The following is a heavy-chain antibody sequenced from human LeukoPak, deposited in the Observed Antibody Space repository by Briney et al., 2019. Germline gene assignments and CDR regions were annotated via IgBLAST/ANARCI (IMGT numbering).Heavy chain of an antibody. D-gene: IGHD2-2*01. J-gene: IGHJ6*02. CDR2: IYYSGST. Sequence: SETLSLTCTVSGGSISSSSYYWGWIRQHPGKGLEWIGYIYYSGSTYYNPSLKSRVTISVDTSKNQFSLKLSSVTAADTAVYYCARDHIVVVPAAMEDYYYGMDVWGQGTTVTVSS. CDR3: ARDHIVVVPAAMEDYYYGMDV. CDR1: GGSISSSSYY. V-gene: IGHV4-31*03.